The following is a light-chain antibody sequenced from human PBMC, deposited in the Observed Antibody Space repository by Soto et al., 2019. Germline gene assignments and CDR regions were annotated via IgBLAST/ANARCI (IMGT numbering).Light chain of an antibody. Sequence: VVMTQSPLSLPVTLGQPASISCRSSQRLIHSDGNTYLSWFQQRPGQSPRRLIYEVSDRDSGVPDRFTGSGSGTDFTLKISRVEAEDVGVYYCMQGTHWPWTFGQGTEVEIK. V-gene: IGKV2-30*02. J-gene: IGKJ1*01. CDR3: MQGTHWPWT. CDR1: QRLIHSDGNTY. CDR2: EVS.